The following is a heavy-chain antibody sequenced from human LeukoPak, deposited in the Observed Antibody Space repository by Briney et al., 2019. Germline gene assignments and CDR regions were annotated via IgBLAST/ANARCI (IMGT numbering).Heavy chain of an antibody. CDR2: IYTSGST. Sequence: SETLSLTCTVSGGSISSGSYYWSWIRQPAGKGLEWIGRIYTSGSTNYNPSLKSRVTISVDTSKNQFSLKLSSVTAADTAVYYCAREMLIGYSSSWYLGYWGQGTLVTVSS. V-gene: IGHV4-61*02. CDR1: GGSISSGSYY. J-gene: IGHJ4*02. D-gene: IGHD6-13*01. CDR3: AREMLIGYSSSWYLGY.